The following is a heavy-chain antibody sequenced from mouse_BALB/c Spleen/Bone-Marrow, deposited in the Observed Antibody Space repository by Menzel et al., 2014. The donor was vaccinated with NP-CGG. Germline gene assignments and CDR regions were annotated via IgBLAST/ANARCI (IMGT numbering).Heavy chain of an antibody. V-gene: IGHV7-3*02. CDR1: GFTFTDYY. CDR3: ARDMGEILIDS. Sequence: VQLKQSGGGLVQPGGSLRLSCATSGFTFTDYYMNWVRQPPGKALEWLGFISNKAYGYTTEYSASVKGRFTVSRDNSQSILYLQMNAQRAEDSAANYCARDMGEILIDSWGQGTTLTVSS. CDR2: ISNKAYGYTT. J-gene: IGHJ2*01. D-gene: IGHD4-1*01.